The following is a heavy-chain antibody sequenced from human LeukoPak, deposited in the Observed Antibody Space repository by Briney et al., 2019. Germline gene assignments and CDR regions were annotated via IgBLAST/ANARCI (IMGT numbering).Heavy chain of an antibody. D-gene: IGHD3-22*01. J-gene: IGHJ4*02. CDR1: GVSINRGDYY. CDR3: ARRHRDSSGYYYVDY. Sequence: PSETLSLTCTVSGVSINRGDYYWGWIRQPPGKGLEYIGSIYYSGSTYYNPSLKSRVTISGDTSKNHFSLRLNSVTAADTAVYYCARRHRDSSGYYYVDYWGQGTLVTVSS. CDR2: IYYSGST. V-gene: IGHV4-39*02.